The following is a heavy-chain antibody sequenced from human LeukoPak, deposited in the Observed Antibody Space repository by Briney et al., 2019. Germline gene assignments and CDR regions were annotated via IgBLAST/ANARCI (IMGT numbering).Heavy chain of an antibody. J-gene: IGHJ6*02. CDR2: ISYDGSNK. D-gene: IGHD3-10*01. CDR3: AKDDYYGSGSYYNHYGMDV. CDR1: GFTFSSYG. V-gene: IGHV3-30*18. Sequence: PGGSLRLSSAASGFTFSSYGMHWVRQAPGKGLEWVAVISYDGSNKYYADSVKGRFTISRDNSKNTLYLQMNSLRAEDTAVYYCAKDDYYGSGSYYNHYGMDVWGQGTTVTVSS.